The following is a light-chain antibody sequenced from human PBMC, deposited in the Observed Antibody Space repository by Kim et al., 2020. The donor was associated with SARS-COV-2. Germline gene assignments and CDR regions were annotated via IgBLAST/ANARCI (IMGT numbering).Light chain of an antibody. CDR1: QSVRNN. J-gene: IGKJ4*01. CDR2: GAS. V-gene: IGKV3-15*01. Sequence: SPGERVTPSCRASQSVRNNLAWYQQRPGQAPRLLIYGASTRATDVSERFSGSGSGTEFTLTIRSLQSEDLAVYYCQQYNDWPLLTFGGGTKVDIK. CDR3: QQYNDWPLLT.